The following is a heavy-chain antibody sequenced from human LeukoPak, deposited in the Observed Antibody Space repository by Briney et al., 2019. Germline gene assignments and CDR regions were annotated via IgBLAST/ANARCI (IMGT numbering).Heavy chain of an antibody. V-gene: IGHV4-59*12. CDR2: IYYSGST. CDR3: ARGSGYINFDY. CDR1: SDSISNYY. Sequence: SETLSLTCTVSSDSISNYYWSWIRQPPGKGLEWVGYIYYSGSTKYNASLKSRVTISVDTSKNQFSLKLTSVTAADTAVYYCARGSGYINFDYWGQGTLVTVSS. D-gene: IGHD6-25*01. J-gene: IGHJ4*02.